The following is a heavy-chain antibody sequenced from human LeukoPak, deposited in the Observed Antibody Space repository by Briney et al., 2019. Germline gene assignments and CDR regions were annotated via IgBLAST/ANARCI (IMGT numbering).Heavy chain of an antibody. Sequence: PSETLSLTCTVSGGSIRSSYYYWGWIRQPPGKGLEWIGEINHSGSTNYNPSLKSRVTISVDTSKNQFSLKLSSVTAADTAVYYCARGRRFGVWASYYYYGMTSGAKGPRSPSP. D-gene: IGHD3-10*01. V-gene: IGHV4-39*07. CDR2: INHSGST. J-gene: IGHJ6*02. CDR3: ARGRRFGVWASYYYYGMTS. CDR1: GGSIRSSYYY.